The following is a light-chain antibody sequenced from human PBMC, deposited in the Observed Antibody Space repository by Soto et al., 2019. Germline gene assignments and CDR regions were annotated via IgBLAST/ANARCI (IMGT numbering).Light chain of an antibody. CDR2: AAS. V-gene: IGKV1-27*01. CDR1: QGINNH. CDR3: QNYNSAPPAGT. Sequence: DVQMTQSPSSLSASVGDRVTITCRASQGINNHLAWFQQKPGKVPKVLIYAASTLQSGVPSRISGSGSGTDFTLTISSLQPEDVATYYCQNYNSAPPAGTFGGGTKVEIK. J-gene: IGKJ4*01.